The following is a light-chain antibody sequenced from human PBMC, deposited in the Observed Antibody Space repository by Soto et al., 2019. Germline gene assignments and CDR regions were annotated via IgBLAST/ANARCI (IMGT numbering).Light chain of an antibody. V-gene: IGKV1-5*03. CDR3: QHYNSYSEA. CDR1: QTISSW. J-gene: IGKJ1*01. CDR2: KAS. Sequence: DIQMTQSPSTLSGSVGDRVTITCRASQTISSWLAWYQQKPGKAPKLLIYKASTLKSGVPSRFSGSGSGTEFTLTIRSLQTDDSATYYCQHYNSYSEAFGQATKVDI.